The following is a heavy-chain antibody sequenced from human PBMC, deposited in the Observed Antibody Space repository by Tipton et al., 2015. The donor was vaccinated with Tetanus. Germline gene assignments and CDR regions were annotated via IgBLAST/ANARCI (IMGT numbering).Heavy chain of an antibody. Sequence: SLRLSCAASGFTVSSNYMSWVRQAPGKGLEWVSVIYSGGSTYYADSVKGRFTISRDNSKNTLYLQMNSLRAEDTAVYYCARDSSGYLPPNWYFDLWGRGTLVTVSS. CDR2: IYSGGST. D-gene: IGHD3-22*01. CDR3: ARDSSGYLPPNWYFDL. J-gene: IGHJ2*01. CDR1: GFTVSSNY. V-gene: IGHV3-53*01.